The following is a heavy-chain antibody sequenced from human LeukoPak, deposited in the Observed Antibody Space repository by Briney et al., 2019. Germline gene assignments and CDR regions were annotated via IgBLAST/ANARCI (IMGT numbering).Heavy chain of an antibody. D-gene: IGHD5-18*01. CDR3: ARDKEEEYSYGLYGMDV. CDR2: INAGNGNT. CDR1: GYTFTSYA. Sequence: ASVKVSCKASGYTFTSYAMHWVRQAPGQRLEWMGWINAGNGNTKYSQKFQGRVTITRDTSASTAYMELSSLRSEDTAVYYCARDKEEEYSYGLYGMDVWGQGTTVTVSS. J-gene: IGHJ6*02. V-gene: IGHV1-3*01.